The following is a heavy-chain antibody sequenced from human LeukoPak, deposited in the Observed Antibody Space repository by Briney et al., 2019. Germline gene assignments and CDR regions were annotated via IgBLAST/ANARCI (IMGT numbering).Heavy chain of an antibody. J-gene: IGHJ4*02. D-gene: IGHD3-10*01. CDR1: GFTFRAYG. Sequence: GGSLRLSCAASGFTFRAYGMNWVRQAPGKGLEWVSSISSSGNYIYYSDSVKGRFTISRDSGKNSLYLQMNSLRVEDTAVYYCARDLMVAAGSGYFDYWGQGTLVTVSS. CDR2: ISSSGNYI. CDR3: ARDLMVAAGSGYFDY. V-gene: IGHV3-21*06.